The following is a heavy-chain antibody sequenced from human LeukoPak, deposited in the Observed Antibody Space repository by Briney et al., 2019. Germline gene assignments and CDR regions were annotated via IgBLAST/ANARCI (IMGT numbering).Heavy chain of an antibody. CDR3: ARLLTSWYYYYMDV. V-gene: IGHV4-34*01. CDR1: GFTFSSYG. Sequence: PGGSLRLSCAASGFTFSSYGMSWIRQPPGKGLEWIGEINHSGSTNYNPSLKSRVTISVDTSKNQFSLKLSSVTAADTAVYYCARLLTSWYYYYMDVWGKGTTVTISS. CDR2: INHSGST. D-gene: IGHD3-9*01. J-gene: IGHJ6*03.